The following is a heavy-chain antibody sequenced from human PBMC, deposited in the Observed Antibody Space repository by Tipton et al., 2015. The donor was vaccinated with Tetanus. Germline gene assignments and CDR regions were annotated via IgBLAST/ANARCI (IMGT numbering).Heavy chain of an antibody. J-gene: IGHJ4*02. CDR3: AIRGEAGLGDY. CDR2: IYYSGST. CDR1: GGSVSSSSYY. D-gene: IGHD3-16*01. Sequence: TLSLTCTVSGGSVSSSSYYWGWIRQPPGKGLEWIGSIYYSGSTYYNPSLKSRVTISVDTSKNQFSLKLSSVTVADTAVYYCAIRGEAGLGDYWGQGTLVTVSS. V-gene: IGHV4-39*01.